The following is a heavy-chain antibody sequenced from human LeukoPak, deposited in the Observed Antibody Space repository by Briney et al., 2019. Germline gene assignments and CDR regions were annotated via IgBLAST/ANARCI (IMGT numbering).Heavy chain of an antibody. V-gene: IGHV3-11*04. CDR1: GLTFSDYY. D-gene: IGHD3-22*01. J-gene: IGHJ4*02. CDR3: ARSGETYYYDSSGYIDY. CDR2: ISSSGSTI. Sequence: GGSPRLSCAASGLTFSDYYMSWIRQAPGKGLEWVSYISSSGSTIYYADSVKGRFTISRDNAKNSLYLQMNSLRAEDTAVYYCARSGETYYYDSSGYIDYWGQGTLVTVSS.